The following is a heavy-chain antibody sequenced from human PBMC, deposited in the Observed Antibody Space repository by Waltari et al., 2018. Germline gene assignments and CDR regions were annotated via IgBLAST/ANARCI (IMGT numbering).Heavy chain of an antibody. CDR1: VCPFTRSW. Sequence: ELRLEESGGGLVQPGGSLRLSCAAWVCPFTRSWMHWVSQAPGKGLVWVSRIDDDGSGTNYADSVMGRFTISRDNAKNTVYLEMNSLRAEDTAVYYCSRSPAGYSRSDYWGQGTLVTVSS. D-gene: IGHD5-18*01. CDR2: IDDDGSGT. V-gene: IGHV3-74*01. CDR3: SRSPAGYSRSDY. J-gene: IGHJ4*02.